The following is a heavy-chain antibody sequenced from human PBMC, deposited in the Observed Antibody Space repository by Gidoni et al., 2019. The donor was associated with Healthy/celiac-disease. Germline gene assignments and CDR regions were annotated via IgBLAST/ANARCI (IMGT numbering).Heavy chain of an antibody. J-gene: IGHJ5*02. CDR1: GYSFTSYW. CDR3: AVCSLEHCGRVCTT. Sequence: VQSGAEMKKPGESLRIAFKGSGYSFTSYWISWVRQMPGKGLEWMERIDTSDSYTNYSPSFQGHVTISADKSISTAYLPCSRLQASDTPMYYSAVCSLEHCGRVCTTWGQGTLVTVSS. D-gene: IGHD2-21*01. V-gene: IGHV5-10-1*03. CDR2: IDTSDSYT.